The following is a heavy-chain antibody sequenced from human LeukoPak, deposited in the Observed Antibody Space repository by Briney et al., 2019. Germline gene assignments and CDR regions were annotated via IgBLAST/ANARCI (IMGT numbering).Heavy chain of an antibody. CDR1: GGSISSSSYY. D-gene: IGHD3-10*01. V-gene: IGHV4-39*07. J-gene: IGHJ4*02. CDR3: VRGMVRGAYFDY. Sequence: PSETLSLTCTVSGGSISSSSYYWGWIRQPPGKGLGWIGSIYYSGSTYYNPSLKSRVTISVDTSKNQFSLKLSSVTAADTAVYYCVRGMVRGAYFDYWGQGTLVTVSS. CDR2: IYYSGST.